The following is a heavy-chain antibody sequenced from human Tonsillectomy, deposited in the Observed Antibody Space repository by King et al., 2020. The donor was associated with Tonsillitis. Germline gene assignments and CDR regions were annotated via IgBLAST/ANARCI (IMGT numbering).Heavy chain of an antibody. D-gene: IGHD3-10*01. V-gene: IGHV3-53*01. J-gene: IGHJ5*02. Sequence: VQLVESGGGLIQPGGSLRLSCAASGFTVSSNYMSWVRQAPGKGLEWVSVIYSGGSTYYADSVKGRFTISRDNSKNTLDLQMNSLRAEDTAVYYCARWDYYGSGSYRPWGQGTLVTVSS. CDR1: GFTVSSNY. CDR3: ARWDYYGSGSYRP. CDR2: IYSGGST.